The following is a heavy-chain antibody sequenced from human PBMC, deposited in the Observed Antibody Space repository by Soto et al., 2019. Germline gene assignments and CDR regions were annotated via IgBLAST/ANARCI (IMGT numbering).Heavy chain of an antibody. V-gene: IGHV1-2*02. CDR3: ALLTGAGNLAI. CDR2: INPNSGAT. Sequence: ASVKVSCKASGYTFTGYYMHWVRQAPGQGLEWMGWINPNSGATNYAQKFQGRVTMTRDTSISTAYMALSMLRSDDTAVYYCALLTGAGNLAIWGQGTMVTVSS. J-gene: IGHJ3*02. CDR1: GYTFTGYY. D-gene: IGHD7-27*01.